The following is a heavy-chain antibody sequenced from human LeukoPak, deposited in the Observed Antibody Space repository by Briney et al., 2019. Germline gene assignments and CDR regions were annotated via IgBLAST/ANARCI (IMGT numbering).Heavy chain of an antibody. CDR2: LYTSGSM. D-gene: IGHD3-10*01. CDR3: TKGRGI. Sequence: SETLSLTCTVSGGSISSGSYDWYWIRQPAGKGLEWIGHLYTSGSMSYNPSLKSRVAISVDTSKNQFSLKLTSVTAADTAVYYCTKGRGIWGQGTLVTVSS. V-gene: IGHV4-61*09. J-gene: IGHJ4*02. CDR1: GGSISSGSYD.